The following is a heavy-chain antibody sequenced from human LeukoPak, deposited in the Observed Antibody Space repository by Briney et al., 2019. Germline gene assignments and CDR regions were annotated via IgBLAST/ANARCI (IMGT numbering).Heavy chain of an antibody. CDR1: GFTFSSYG. V-gene: IGHV3-30*18. Sequence: GGSLRLSCAASGFTFSSYGMHWVRQAPGKGLEWVAVISYDGSNKYYADSVKGRFTISRDNSKNTLYLQMNSLRAEDTAVYYCAKEDWTMAPGTDAFDIWGQGTMVTVSS. CDR2: ISYDGSNK. D-gene: IGHD4/OR15-4a*01. J-gene: IGHJ3*02. CDR3: AKEDWTMAPGTDAFDI.